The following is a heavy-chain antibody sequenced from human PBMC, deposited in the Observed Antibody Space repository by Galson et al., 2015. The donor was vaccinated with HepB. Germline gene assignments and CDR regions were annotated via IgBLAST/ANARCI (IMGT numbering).Heavy chain of an antibody. CDR1: GYTFTGYY. CDR3: ARGIAARRCCFAP. V-gene: IGHV1-2*02. CDR2: INPNSGGT. Sequence: SVKVSCKASGYTFTGYYMHWVRQAPGQGLEWMGWINPNSGGTNYAQKFQGRVTMTRDTSISTAYMELSRLRSDDTAVYYCARGIAARRCCFAPSGPGTLVTASS. J-gene: IGHJ5*02. D-gene: IGHD6-6*01.